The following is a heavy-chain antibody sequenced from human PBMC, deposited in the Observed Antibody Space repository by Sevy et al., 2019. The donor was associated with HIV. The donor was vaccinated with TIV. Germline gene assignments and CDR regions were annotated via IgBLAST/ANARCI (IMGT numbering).Heavy chain of an antibody. D-gene: IGHD6-19*01. CDR2: ISWDGGST. J-gene: IGHJ3*02. CDR3: AKDSTGGYSSGWYAFDI. CDR1: GFTFDDYT. Sequence: GGSLRLSCAASGFTFDDYTMHWVRQAPGKGLEWVSLISWDGGSTHYADSVKGRFTISRDNRKNSLYPQRNSLRTEDTALYYCAKDSTGGYSSGWYAFDIWGQGTMVTVSS. V-gene: IGHV3-43*01.